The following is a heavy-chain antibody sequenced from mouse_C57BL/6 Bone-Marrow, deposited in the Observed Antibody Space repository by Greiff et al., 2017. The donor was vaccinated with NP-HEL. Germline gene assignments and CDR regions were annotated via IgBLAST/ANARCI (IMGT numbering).Heavy chain of an antibody. J-gene: IGHJ2*01. CDR1: GYTFTNYW. Sequence: QVQLQQSGAELVRPGTSVKMSCKASGYTFTNYWIGWAKQRPGHGLEWIGDIYPGGGYTNYNEKFKGKATLTADKSSSTAYMQFSSLTSEDSAIYYCAREGDYSFDYWGQGTTLTVSS. V-gene: IGHV1-63*01. CDR2: IYPGGGYT. CDR3: AREGDYSFDY.